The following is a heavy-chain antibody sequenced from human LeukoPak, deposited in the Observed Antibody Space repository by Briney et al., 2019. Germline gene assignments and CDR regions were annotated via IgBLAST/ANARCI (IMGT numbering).Heavy chain of an antibody. V-gene: IGHV4-59*01. CDR2: IYYSGST. Sequence: SETLSLTCTVSGGSIRSFYWSWIRQPPGKGLEWIGYIYYSGSTNYNPSLKSRVIISVDTSKNQFSLKLSSVTAADTAIYYCARYYGSGSYDYWGQGTLVTVSS. CDR3: ARYYGSGSYDY. J-gene: IGHJ4*02. CDR1: GGSIRSFY. D-gene: IGHD3-10*01.